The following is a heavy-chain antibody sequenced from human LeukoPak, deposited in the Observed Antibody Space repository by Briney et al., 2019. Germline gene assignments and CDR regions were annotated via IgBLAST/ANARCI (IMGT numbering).Heavy chain of an antibody. D-gene: IGHD3-22*01. V-gene: IGHV3-53*01. Sequence: GGSLRLSCAASGFTVSSNYMSWVRQAPGKGLEWVSVLYSGGSTYYADSVKGRFTISRDNAKNSLYLQMNSLRAEDTAVYYCARDRYYYDSSEGAFDIWGQGTMVTVSS. CDR1: GFTVSSNY. CDR3: ARDRYYYDSSEGAFDI. CDR2: LYSGGST. J-gene: IGHJ3*02.